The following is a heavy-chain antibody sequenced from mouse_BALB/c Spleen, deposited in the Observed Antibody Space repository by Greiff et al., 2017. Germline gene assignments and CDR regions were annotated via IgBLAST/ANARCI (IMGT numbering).Heavy chain of an antibody. CDR2: ISYSGST. CDR3: ARSPPLTPAWFAY. D-gene: IGHD1-3*01. V-gene: IGHV3-8*02. CDR1: GDSITSGY. J-gene: IGHJ3*01. Sequence: EVKLVESGPSLVKPSQTLSLTCSVTGDSITSGYWNWIRKFPGNKLEYMGYISYSGSTYYNPSLKSRISITRDTSKNQYYLQLNSVTTEDTATYYCARSPPLTPAWFAYWGQGTLVTVSA.